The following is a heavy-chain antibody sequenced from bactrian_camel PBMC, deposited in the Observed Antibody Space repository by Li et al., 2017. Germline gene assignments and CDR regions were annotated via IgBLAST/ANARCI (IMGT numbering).Heavy chain of an antibody. CDR1: GRRGVC. D-gene: IGHD6*01. V-gene: IGHV3S54*01. Sequence: QVQLVESGGGSVEVGESLRLSCAYSGRRGVCMAWFRQAPGKEREGVARIYTGSGNTYYADSVKGRFTISRDNANNTVYLQMNSLKSEDTALYYCITGTFAVWGQGTQVTVS. CDR2: IYTGSGNT. CDR3: ITGTFAV. J-gene: IGHJ4*01.